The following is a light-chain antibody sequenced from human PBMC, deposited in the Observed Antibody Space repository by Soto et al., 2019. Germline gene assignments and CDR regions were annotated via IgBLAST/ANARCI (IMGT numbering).Light chain of an antibody. CDR1: QSVSSSY. J-gene: IGKJ1*01. CDR3: QQYGSSPWT. V-gene: IGKV3-20*01. Sequence: EIVLTQSPGTLSLSPGERATLSCRASQSVSSSYLAWYQQKPGQAPRPLIYGASSRAFGIPDRFSGSGSGTDFTLTISRLEPEDFAVYYCQQYGSSPWTFGQGTKV. CDR2: GAS.